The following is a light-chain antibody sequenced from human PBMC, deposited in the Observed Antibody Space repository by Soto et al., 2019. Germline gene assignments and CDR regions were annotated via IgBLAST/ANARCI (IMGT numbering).Light chain of an antibody. CDR2: AAS. CDR3: KQSYSTQWT. V-gene: IGKV1-39*01. CDR1: RSISRY. J-gene: IGKJ1*01. Sequence: DIQMTQSPSSLSASVGDRVNMTCRASRSISRYLSWYQQKPGKAPNLLIYAASSLQSGVPSRFSGAGSGTDFTLTIGNLHPEDFAIYYCKQSYSTQWTFGQGTKVHIK.